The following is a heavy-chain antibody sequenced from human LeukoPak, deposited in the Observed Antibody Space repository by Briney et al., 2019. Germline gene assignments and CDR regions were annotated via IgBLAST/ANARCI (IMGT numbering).Heavy chain of an antibody. V-gene: IGHV3-21*01. CDR1: GFTFSSYS. Sequence: GESLRLSCTASGFTFSSYSMTWVRQAPGKGLEWVSSFTSRSGSIYYADSVKGRFTISRDNAKNSLFLQMNSLRVEDTAIYYCAKGRTGDFDYWGQGTLVTVSS. D-gene: IGHD7-27*01. J-gene: IGHJ4*02. CDR3: AKGRTGDFDY. CDR2: FTSRSGSI.